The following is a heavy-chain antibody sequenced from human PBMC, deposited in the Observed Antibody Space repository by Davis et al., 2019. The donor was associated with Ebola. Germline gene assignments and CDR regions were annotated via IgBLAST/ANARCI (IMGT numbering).Heavy chain of an antibody. CDR2: IYYSGST. CDR3: ARGLGGYCSSTSCYTWFDP. D-gene: IGHD2-2*02. CDR1: GGSISSYY. Sequence: PSETLSLTCTVSGGSISSYYWSWIRQPPGKGLEWIGYIYYSGSTNYNPSLKSRVTISVDTSKNQFSLKLSSVTAADTAVYYCARGLGGYCSSTSCYTWFDPWGQGTLVTVSS. J-gene: IGHJ5*02. V-gene: IGHV4-59*01.